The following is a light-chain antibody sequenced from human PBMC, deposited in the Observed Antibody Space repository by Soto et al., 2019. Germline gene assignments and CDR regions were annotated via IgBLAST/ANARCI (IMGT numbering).Light chain of an antibody. CDR1: SSDVGGYNY. CDR2: EVS. V-gene: IGLV2-14*01. J-gene: IGLJ2*01. Sequence: QSALTQPASVSGSPGQSITISCIGSSSDVGGYNYVSWYQHHPGRVPKPMIFEVSDRPSGVSSRFSGSKSGNTAYLTISGLQAEDEADYYCSSFSNTSTIVFGGGTKLTVL. CDR3: SSFSNTSTIV.